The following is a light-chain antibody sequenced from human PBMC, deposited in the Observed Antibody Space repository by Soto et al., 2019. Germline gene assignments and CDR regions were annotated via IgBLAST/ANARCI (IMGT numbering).Light chain of an antibody. J-gene: IGKJ1*01. V-gene: IGKV3-20*01. CDR2: GAS. CDR1: QSVSSSY. Sequence: ESVLTQSPGTLSLSPGERATRSCRGSQSVSSSYLAWYQQKPGQAPRLLIYGASSRAIGIPDRFSGSGSGTDFTLTISRLEPEDFAVYYCQQYGSSPATFGQGTKVDIK. CDR3: QQYGSSPAT.